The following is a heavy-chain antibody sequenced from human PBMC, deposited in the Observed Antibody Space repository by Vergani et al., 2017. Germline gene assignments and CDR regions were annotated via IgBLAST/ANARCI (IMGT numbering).Heavy chain of an antibody. J-gene: IGHJ6*02. D-gene: IGHD2-15*01. CDR1: GFTFSSYA. Sequence: EVQLLESGGGLVQPGGSLRLSCAAFGFTFSSYAMSWVRQAPGKGLEWVSAISGSGGSTYYADSVKGRFTISRDNSKNTLYLQMNSLRAEDTAVYYCAKKAGYRSGGSCQPYYYYYGMDVWGQGTTVTVSS. CDR2: ISGSGGST. CDR3: AKKAGYRSGGSCQPYYYYYGMDV. V-gene: IGHV3-23*01.